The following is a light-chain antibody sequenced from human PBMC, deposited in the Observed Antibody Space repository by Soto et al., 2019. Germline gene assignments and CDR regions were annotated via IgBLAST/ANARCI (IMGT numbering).Light chain of an antibody. CDR3: QQYGSSRQT. J-gene: IGKJ1*01. Sequence: EIVLTQSPGTLPLSPGERATLSCRASQSVSSSYLAWYQQKPGQAPRLLISGASRRATGIPDRFSGSESGTDFTLTISRLEPEDFAVYYCQQYGSSRQTFGQGTKVEIK. V-gene: IGKV3-20*01. CDR2: GAS. CDR1: QSVSSSY.